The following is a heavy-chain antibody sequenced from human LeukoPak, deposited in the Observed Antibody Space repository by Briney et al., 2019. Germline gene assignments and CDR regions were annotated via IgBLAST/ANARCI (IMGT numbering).Heavy chain of an antibody. V-gene: IGHV3-48*01. D-gene: IGHD1-26*01. CDR1: GFTFSSYS. J-gene: IGHJ4*01. Sequence: GGSLRLSCAASGFTFSSYSMSWVRQAPGKRLGWVSYISNSGSTTYYADSVKGRITISRDNAKNALYLRMNSLRVEDTAVHYRARGGTAGARGKDCGHGNLVTVSP. CDR3: ARGGTAGARGKD. CDR2: ISNSGSTT.